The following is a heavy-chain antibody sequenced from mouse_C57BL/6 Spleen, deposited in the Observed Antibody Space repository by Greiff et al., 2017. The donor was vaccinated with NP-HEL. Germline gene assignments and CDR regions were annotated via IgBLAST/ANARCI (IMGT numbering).Heavy chain of an antibody. V-gene: IGHV14-4*01. J-gene: IGHJ4*01. CDR1: GSNIKDDY. CDR2: VYPENGST. Sequence: EVQLQQSGAELVRPGASVKLSCTASGSNIKDDYMHWVKQRSEQGLEWIGWVYPENGSTEYASKFQGKATITADTSSNTAYLQLSSPTYEDTAVYYCTSGLYAMDYWGQGTSVTVSS. CDR3: TSGLYAMDY.